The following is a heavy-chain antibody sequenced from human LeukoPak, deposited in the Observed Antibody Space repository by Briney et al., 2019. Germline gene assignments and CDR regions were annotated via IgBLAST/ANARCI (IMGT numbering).Heavy chain of an antibody. Sequence: SETLSPTCTVSGGSISSYYWSWIRQPPGKGLEWIGEINHSGSTNYNPSLKSRVTISVDTSKNQFSLKLSSVTAADTAVYYCARSYSSSWSDYWGQGTLVTVSS. V-gene: IGHV4-34*01. CDR2: INHSGST. J-gene: IGHJ4*02. CDR1: GGSISSYY. D-gene: IGHD6-13*01. CDR3: ARSYSSSWSDY.